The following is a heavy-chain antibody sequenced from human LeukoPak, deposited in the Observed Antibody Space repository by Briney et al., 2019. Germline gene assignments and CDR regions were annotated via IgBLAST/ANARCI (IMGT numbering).Heavy chain of an antibody. CDR1: GYSISSGNY. V-gene: IGHV4-38-2*02. CDR2: IYHSGST. CDR3: AKGYCRGNSCYDDRGAFDY. Sequence: SQTLSLTCSVSGYSISSGNYWGWIRLPPGKGLQWIGSIYHSGSTYYNPSLKSRVTISVDTSKNQFSLKLSSVTAADTAVYYCAKGYCRGNSCYDDRGAFDYWGQGTLVTVSS. D-gene: IGHD2-2*01. J-gene: IGHJ4*02.